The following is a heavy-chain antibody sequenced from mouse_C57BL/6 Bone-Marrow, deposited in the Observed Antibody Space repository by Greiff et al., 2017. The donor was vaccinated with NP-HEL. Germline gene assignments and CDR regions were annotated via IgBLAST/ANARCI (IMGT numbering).Heavy chain of an antibody. CDR2: INPNNGGT. V-gene: IGHV1-26*01. Sequence: EVQLQQSGPELVKPGASVKISCKASGYTFTDYYMNWVKQSHGKSLEWIGDINPNNGGTSYNQKFKGKATLTVDKSSSTAYMELRSLTSEDSAVYYCARLSTTVVATPAWFAYWGQGTLVTVSA. D-gene: IGHD1-1*01. CDR1: GYTFTDYY. CDR3: ARLSTTVVATPAWFAY. J-gene: IGHJ3*01.